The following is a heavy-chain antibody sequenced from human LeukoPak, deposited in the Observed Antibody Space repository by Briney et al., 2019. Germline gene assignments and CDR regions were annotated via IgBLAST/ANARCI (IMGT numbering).Heavy chain of an antibody. CDR2: IYYSGST. J-gene: IGHJ1*01. CDR1: GGSISSGDYY. CDR3: ARMYYDFWSGYPEYFQH. D-gene: IGHD3-3*01. V-gene: IGHV4-30-4*08. Sequence: SQTLSLTCTVSGGSISSGDYYWSWIRQPPGKGLEWIGYIYYSGSTYYNPSLKSRVTISVDTSKNQFSLKLGSVTAADTAVYYCARMYYDFWSGYPEYFQHWRQGTLVTVSS.